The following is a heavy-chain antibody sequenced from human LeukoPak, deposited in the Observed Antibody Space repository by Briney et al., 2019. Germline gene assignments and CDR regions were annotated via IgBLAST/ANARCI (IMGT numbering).Heavy chain of an antibody. Sequence: ASVKVSCKASGYTFTSYYMHWVRQAPGQGLEWMGWINPNSGGTNYAQKFQGRVTMTRDTSISTAYMELSSLRSDDTAVYYCARDWDNYYGSGRPGNWFDPWGQGTLVTVSS. CDR1: GYTFTSYY. V-gene: IGHV1-2*02. CDR3: ARDWDNYYGSGRPGNWFDP. D-gene: IGHD3-10*01. CDR2: INPNSGGT. J-gene: IGHJ5*02.